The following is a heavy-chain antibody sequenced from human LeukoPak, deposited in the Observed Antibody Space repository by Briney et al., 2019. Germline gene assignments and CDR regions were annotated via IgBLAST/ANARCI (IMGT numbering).Heavy chain of an antibody. CDR2: ISSSSSYI. CDR3: AIFGVVISGVRLDP. Sequence: TGGSLRLSCAASGFTLSSYSMNWVRQAPGKGLEWVSSISSSSSYIYYADSVKGRFTISRDNAKNSLYLQMNSLRAEDTAVYYCAIFGVVISGVRLDPWGQGTLVTVSS. J-gene: IGHJ5*02. V-gene: IGHV3-21*01. D-gene: IGHD3-3*01. CDR1: GFTLSSYS.